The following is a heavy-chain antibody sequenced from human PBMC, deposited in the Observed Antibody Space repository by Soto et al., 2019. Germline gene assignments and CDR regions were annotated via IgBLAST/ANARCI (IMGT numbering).Heavy chain of an antibody. D-gene: IGHD4-4*01. CDR1: GYTFTSYG. J-gene: IGHJ6*02. CDR2: ISAYNGNT. Sequence: QVQLVQSGAEVKKPGASVKVSCKASGYTFTSYGISWVRQAPGQGLEWMGWISAYNGNTNYAQKLQGRDTMTTDTATSTAYMELRSLRSDDTAVYYCARDRQYTYYYYYCMDVWGQGTTVTVSS. CDR3: ARDRQYTYYYYYCMDV. V-gene: IGHV1-18*04.